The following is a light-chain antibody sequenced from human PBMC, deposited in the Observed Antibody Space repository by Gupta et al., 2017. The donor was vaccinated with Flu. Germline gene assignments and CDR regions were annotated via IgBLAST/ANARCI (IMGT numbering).Light chain of an antibody. CDR2: RDS. V-gene: IGLV3-9*01. CDR3: QVWDSNTYVV. CDR1: NLDSKN. J-gene: IGLJ2*01. Sequence: LGTTATIAWFGNNLDSKNVHWYQQKPGQAPVVVIYRDSNRPSGIPERFSASNSGNTATLTIRRAQVGDEADYYCQVWDSNTYVVFGGGTKLTVL.